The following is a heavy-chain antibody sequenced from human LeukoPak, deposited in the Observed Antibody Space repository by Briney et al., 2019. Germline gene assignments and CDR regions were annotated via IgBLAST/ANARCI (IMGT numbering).Heavy chain of an antibody. J-gene: IGHJ4*02. D-gene: IGHD3-9*01. CDR1: GYTFTSYD. Sequence: GASVKVSCKASGYTFTSYDINWVRQATGQGLEWMGWMNPNSGSTGYAQKFQGRVTMTTDTSTSTAYMELRSLRSDDTAVYYCARGYFDWLLYSYFDYWGQGTLVTVSS. V-gene: IGHV1-8*01. CDR2: MNPNSGST. CDR3: ARGYFDWLLYSYFDY.